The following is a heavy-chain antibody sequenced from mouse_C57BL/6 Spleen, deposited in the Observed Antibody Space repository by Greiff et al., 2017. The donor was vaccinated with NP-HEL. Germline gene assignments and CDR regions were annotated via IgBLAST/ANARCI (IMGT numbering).Heavy chain of an antibody. J-gene: IGHJ4*01. D-gene: IGHD2-3*01. V-gene: IGHV2-6-1*01. CDR3: ARHYDGHYYAMDY. Sequence: QVQLKESGPGLVAPSQSLSITCTVSGFSLTSYGVHWVRQPPGKGLEWLVVIWSDGSTTYNSALKSRLSISKDNTKSQVFLKMNSLQTDDTAMYYCARHYDGHYYAMDYWGQGTSVTVSS. CDR1: GFSLTSYG. CDR2: IWSDGST.